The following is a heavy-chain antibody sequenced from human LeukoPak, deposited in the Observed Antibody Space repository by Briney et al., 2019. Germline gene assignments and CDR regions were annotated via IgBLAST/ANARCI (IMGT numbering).Heavy chain of an antibody. J-gene: IGHJ4*02. CDR2: FSGSGGDT. CDR3: AKSGCNRFDY. CDR1: GFTFSSYA. Sequence: QAGGSLRLSCAASGFTFSSYAMSWVRQAPGKGLEWVSAFSGSGGDTYYADSVKGRFTISRDNSKNTLYLQMNNLRAEDTAVYYCAKSGCNRFDYWGQGTLVTVSS. V-gene: IGHV3-23*01. D-gene: IGHD5-24*01.